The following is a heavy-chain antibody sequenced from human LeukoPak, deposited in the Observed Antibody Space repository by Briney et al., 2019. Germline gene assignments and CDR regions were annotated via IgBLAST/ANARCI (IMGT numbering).Heavy chain of an antibody. J-gene: IGHJ4*02. CDR2: ISYDGSNK. CDR3: ASDGIVVVPAAILDY. V-gene: IGHV3-30-3*01. CDR1: GFTFSSYA. D-gene: IGHD2-2*01. Sequence: GGSLRLSCAASGFTFSSYAMHWVRQAPGKGLEWVAVISYDGSNKYYADSVKGRFTISRDNSKNTLYLQMNSLRAEDTAVYYCASDGIVVVPAAILDYWGQGTLVTVSS.